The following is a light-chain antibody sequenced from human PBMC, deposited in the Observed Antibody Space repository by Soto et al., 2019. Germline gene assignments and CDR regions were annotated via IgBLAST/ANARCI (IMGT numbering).Light chain of an antibody. CDR1: QSISTN. V-gene: IGKV3-15*01. J-gene: IGKJ5*01. Sequence: EIVETQYPDNLSVSAQCRSPLSLSVIQSISTNLAWYQQRPGQAPRLLMSAVSTRATGVPARFSGSGYGTEFTLTISGLPSEDFAIYYCKQYYTWPPRLTFGQGTRLEIK. CDR3: KQYYTWPPRLT. CDR2: AVS.